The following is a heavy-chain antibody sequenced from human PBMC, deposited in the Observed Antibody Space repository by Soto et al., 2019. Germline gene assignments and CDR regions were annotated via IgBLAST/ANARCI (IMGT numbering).Heavy chain of an antibody. CDR3: ARQIFYYASGSYYEYFDY. CDR2: MSYSGSS. CDR1: GDSISSRSYF. Sequence: SETLSLTCTASGDSISSRSYFWGWIRQSPGKGLEWIGSMSYSGSSNYNPSLKSRVTIAVDTSKNQFSVELSSVTAADSAVFYCARQIFYYASGSYYEYFDYWGQGTPVTV. V-gene: IGHV4-39*01. J-gene: IGHJ4*02. D-gene: IGHD3-10*01.